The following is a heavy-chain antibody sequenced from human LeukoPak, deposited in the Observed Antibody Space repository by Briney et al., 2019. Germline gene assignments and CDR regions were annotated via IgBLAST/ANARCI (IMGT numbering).Heavy chain of an antibody. Sequence: GGSLRLSCAASGFTVSSNYMSWVRQAPGKGLEWVSVIYSGGSTYYADSVKGRFTISRDNSKNTLYLQMNSLRAEDTAVYYCAKDNTVTTGYYFDYWGQGTLVTVSS. J-gene: IGHJ4*02. CDR2: IYSGGST. D-gene: IGHD4-11*01. CDR1: GFTVSSNY. V-gene: IGHV3-53*01. CDR3: AKDNTVTTGYYFDY.